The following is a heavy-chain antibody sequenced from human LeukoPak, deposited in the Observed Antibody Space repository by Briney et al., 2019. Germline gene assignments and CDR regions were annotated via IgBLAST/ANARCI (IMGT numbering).Heavy chain of an antibody. CDR3: ARGFTAMVL. D-gene: IGHD5-18*01. CDR2: ISGSAGTI. Sequence: PGGSLKLSCAASGFTFSGSAMHWVRQAPGKGLEWVSYISGSAGTIYYADSVKGRFTISRDNAKNSLYLQMHSLRAEDTAVYYCARGFTAMVLWGQGTLVTVSS. V-gene: IGHV3-48*03. CDR1: GFTFSGSA. J-gene: IGHJ4*02.